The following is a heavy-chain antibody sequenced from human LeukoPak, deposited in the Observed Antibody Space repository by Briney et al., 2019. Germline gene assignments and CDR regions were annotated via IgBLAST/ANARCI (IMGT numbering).Heavy chain of an antibody. CDR3: AREGRDYYDSSGYYWFDP. CDR1: GGSISSYY. CDR2: IYTSGST. J-gene: IGHJ5*02. Sequence: PSETLSLTCTVSGGSISSYYWSWIRQPAGKGLEWIGRIYTSGSTNYDPSLKSRVTMSVDTSKNQFSLKLSSVTAADTAVYYCAREGRDYYDSSGYYWFDPWGQGTLVTVSS. V-gene: IGHV4-4*07. D-gene: IGHD3-22*01.